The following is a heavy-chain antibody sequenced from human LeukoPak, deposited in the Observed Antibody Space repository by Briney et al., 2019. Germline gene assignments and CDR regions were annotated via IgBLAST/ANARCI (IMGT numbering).Heavy chain of an antibody. D-gene: IGHD3-9*01. CDR1: GFTFSNYA. Sequence: GGSLRLSCAASGFTFSNYAMSWVRQAPGEGVEWVSAITGSGGNTYYANSGKGRFTISRDNSKNTVFLQMTSLRAEDTAVYYCAKWGDYDVLTGYYVSDYWGQGTLVTVSS. J-gene: IGHJ4*02. V-gene: IGHV3-23*01. CDR3: AKWGDYDVLTGYYVSDY. CDR2: ITGSGGNT.